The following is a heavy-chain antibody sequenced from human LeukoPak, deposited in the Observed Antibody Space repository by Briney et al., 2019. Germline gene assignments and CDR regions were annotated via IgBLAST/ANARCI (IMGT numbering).Heavy chain of an antibody. CDR3: AKDLAAATCY. D-gene: IGHD6-13*01. Sequence: GGSLRLSCAASGFTFSSYSFNWVRQVPGEGLEWVSSISTTFYTYYTDSVKGRFTISRDNAKNSLYLQMISLRAEDTAVYYCAKDLAAATCYWGQGTLVTVSS. J-gene: IGHJ4*02. V-gene: IGHV3-21*04. CDR1: GFTFSSYS. CDR2: ISTTFYT.